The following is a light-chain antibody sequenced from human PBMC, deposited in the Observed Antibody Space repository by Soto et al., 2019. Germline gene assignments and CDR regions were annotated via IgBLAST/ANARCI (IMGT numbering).Light chain of an antibody. J-gene: IGKJ4*01. CDR1: QSVRSNY. CDR3: QQYDSSPLT. CDR2: DAS. Sequence: EIVLTQSPGTLSLSPGETATLSCRASQSVRSNYLAWYQQKPGQAPRFLIYDASSRAPGIPDRFSGSGSGTDFTLTISRLEPEDFAVYYCQQYDSSPLTFGGGTKVEIK. V-gene: IGKV3-20*01.